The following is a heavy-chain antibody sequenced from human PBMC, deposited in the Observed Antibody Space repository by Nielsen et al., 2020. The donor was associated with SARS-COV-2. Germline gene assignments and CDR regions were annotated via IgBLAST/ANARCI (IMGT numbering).Heavy chain of an antibody. V-gene: IGHV1-18*01. CDR1: GYTFTSYA. CDR2: ISAYNGNT. J-gene: IGHJ4*02. Sequence: ASVKVSCKASGYTFTSYAMHWVRQAPGQRLEWMRWISAYNGNTNYAQKLKDRVTMTTDTSTNTAYMELRSLRSDDTAVYYCVREAGFDDILTGYRSLDNWGQGTLVTVSS. D-gene: IGHD3-9*01. CDR3: VREAGFDDILTGYRSLDN.